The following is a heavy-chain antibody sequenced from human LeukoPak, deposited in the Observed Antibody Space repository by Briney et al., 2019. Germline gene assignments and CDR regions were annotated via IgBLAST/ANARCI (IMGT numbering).Heavy chain of an antibody. CDR3: ARGRLSQLGPKNYYMDV. D-gene: IGHD6-13*01. J-gene: IGHJ6*03. CDR1: GGSISRYY. V-gene: IGHV4-59*12. Sequence: SETLSLTCTVSGGSISRYYWSWLRQPPGKGLEWIGYIYCSGSTNYHPLHKSLVTISVDTTKHRFSLKLSSVTAADTAVYYCARGRLSQLGPKNYYMDVWGKGTTVTVSS. CDR2: IYCSGST.